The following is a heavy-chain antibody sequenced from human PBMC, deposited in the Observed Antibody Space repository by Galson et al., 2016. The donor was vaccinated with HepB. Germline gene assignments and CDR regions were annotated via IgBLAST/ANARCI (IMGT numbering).Heavy chain of an antibody. J-gene: IGHJ3*01. CDR2: IHATDGFT. CDR3: AKDGNVPPSVFGAFGL. V-gene: IGHV3-11*05. Sequence: SLRLSCAAFGFTFNDFTFNDFYMSWVRRAPGKGLEWISYIHATDGFTSYADSVRCRFTISRENSRHLFYLQMNDLRADDTAVYYCAKDGNVPPSVFGAFGLWGQGTIVTVSS. D-gene: IGHD3-10*02. CDR1: GFTFNDFTFNDFY.